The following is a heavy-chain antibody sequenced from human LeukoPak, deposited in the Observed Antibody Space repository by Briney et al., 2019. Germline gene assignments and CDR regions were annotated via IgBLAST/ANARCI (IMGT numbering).Heavy chain of an antibody. CDR1: GGSISSSTYY. D-gene: IGHD6-13*01. V-gene: IGHV4-39*01. CDR2: IYYSGST. CDR3: ARHGGQQQLVTSYYYYGMDV. Sequence: SETLSLTCTVSGGSISSSTYYWGWVRQPPGKGLEWIGSIYYSGSTYYNPSLKSRVTISVDTSKNQFSLKLSSVTAADTAVYYCARHGGQQQLVTSYYYYGMDVWGQGTTVTVSS. J-gene: IGHJ6*02.